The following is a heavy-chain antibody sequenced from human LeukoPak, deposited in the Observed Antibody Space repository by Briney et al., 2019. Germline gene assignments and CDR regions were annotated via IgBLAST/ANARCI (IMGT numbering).Heavy chain of an antibody. CDR1: GFTFSNFA. V-gene: IGHV3-30*04. Sequence: PGGSLRLSCAASGFTFSNFAMHWVRQAPGKGLEWVAIISYDGSNKYYADSVKGRFTISRDNSKNTLYLQMNSLRAEDTAVYYCAKDIHSGYDYDYWGQGTLVTVSS. J-gene: IGHJ4*02. CDR3: AKDIHSGYDYDY. CDR2: ISYDGSNK. D-gene: IGHD5-12*01.